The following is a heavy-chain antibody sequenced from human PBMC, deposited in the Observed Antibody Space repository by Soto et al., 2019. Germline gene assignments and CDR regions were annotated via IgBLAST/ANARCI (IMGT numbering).Heavy chain of an antibody. Sequence: PSETLSLTCTVSGGSISSSSYYWGWIRQPPGKGLEWIGSIYYSGSTYYNPSLKSRVTISVDTSKNQFSLKLSSVTAADTAVYYCARHRPGVLSSGMDVWGQGTTLPVSS. CDR1: GGSISSSSYY. V-gene: IGHV4-39*01. CDR2: IYYSGST. J-gene: IGHJ6*02. CDR3: ARHRPGVLSSGMDV. D-gene: IGHD3-10*01.